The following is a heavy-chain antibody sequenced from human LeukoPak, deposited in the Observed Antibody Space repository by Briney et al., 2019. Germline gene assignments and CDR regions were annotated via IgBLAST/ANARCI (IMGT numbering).Heavy chain of an antibody. J-gene: IGHJ3*02. D-gene: IGHD5-12*01. Sequence: ASVKVSCKASGYTFTSYGISWVRQAPGQGLEWMGWISAYNGNTTYAQKLQGRVTMTTDTSTSTAYMELRSLRSDDTAVYYCAGYSGYDSGGAFDIWGQGAMVTVSS. CDR3: AGYSGYDSGGAFDI. CDR2: ISAYNGNT. CDR1: GYTFTSYG. V-gene: IGHV1-18*01.